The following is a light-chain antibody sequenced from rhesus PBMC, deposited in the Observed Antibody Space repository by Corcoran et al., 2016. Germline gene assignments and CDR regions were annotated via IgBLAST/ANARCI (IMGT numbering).Light chain of an antibody. J-gene: IGKJ4*01. Sequence: EIVMTQSPATLSLSPGERATLSCRASQSVSSYVAWYQQKPEQAPRLLIYGASRRATGIPDRFSGRGSGTDFTLIISSLEAEDVGVYYCHQYNNWKLTFGGGTKVEIK. CDR3: HQYNNWKLT. V-gene: IGKV3S9*01. CDR2: GAS. CDR1: QSVSSY.